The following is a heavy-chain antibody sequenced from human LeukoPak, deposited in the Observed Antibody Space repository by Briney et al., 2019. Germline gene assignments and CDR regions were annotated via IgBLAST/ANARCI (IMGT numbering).Heavy chain of an antibody. CDR3: ARDRDWLVKPISSDY. D-gene: IGHD6-19*01. CDR2: INPNGGGT. Sequence: ASVKVSCKASGYTFTGYYMHWVRQAPGQGLEWMGWINPNGGGTKYAQKFQDRITMTRDTTISTAYMELSRLRSDDTAVYFCARDRDWLVKPISSDYWGQGTLVTVSS. J-gene: IGHJ4*02. CDR1: GYTFTGYY. V-gene: IGHV1-2*02.